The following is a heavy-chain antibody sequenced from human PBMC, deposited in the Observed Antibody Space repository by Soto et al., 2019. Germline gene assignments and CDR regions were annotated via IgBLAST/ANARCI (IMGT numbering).Heavy chain of an antibody. CDR3: ARVEVRGVVRYAYYYYYGMDV. CDR1: GFTFSSYS. J-gene: IGHJ6*02. CDR2: ISSSSSYI. D-gene: IGHD3-10*01. Sequence: EVQLVESGGGLVKPGGSLRLSCAASGFTFSSYSMNWVRQAPGKGLEWVSSISSSSSYIYYADSVKGRFTISRDNAKNSLYLQMNSLRAEDTAVYYCARVEVRGVVRYAYYYYYGMDVWGQGATVTVSS. V-gene: IGHV3-21*01.